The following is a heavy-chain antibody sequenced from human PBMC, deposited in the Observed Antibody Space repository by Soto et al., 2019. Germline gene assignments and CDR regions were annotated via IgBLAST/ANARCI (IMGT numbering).Heavy chain of an antibody. CDR3: ARVGGTDAFDS. Sequence: ETLSLTCPVSGSSISSYYWSWIRQPPGKGLEWIGYIYYGGSTNYNPSLKSRVTISVDTSKNQFSLKLSSVTAGDPAVYYCARVGGTDAFDSSGQGTMVT. CDR2: IYYGGST. CDR1: GSSISSYY. V-gene: IGHV4-59*01. J-gene: IGHJ3*02.